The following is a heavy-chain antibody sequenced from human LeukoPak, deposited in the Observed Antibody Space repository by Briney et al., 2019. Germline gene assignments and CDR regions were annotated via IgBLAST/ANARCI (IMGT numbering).Heavy chain of an antibody. CDR2: INPSGGSP. CDR1: VYTFTSNF. D-gene: IGHD1-1*01. Sequence: ASVKVSCKASVYTFTSNFIHWVRQAPGQGLEWMGIINPSGGSPTYAQRFQGRVTMTRDPSTSTVYMELSSLRSEDTAVYYCARETGSLDYWGQGSLVTVSS. CDR3: ARETGSLDY. J-gene: IGHJ4*02. V-gene: IGHV1-46*01.